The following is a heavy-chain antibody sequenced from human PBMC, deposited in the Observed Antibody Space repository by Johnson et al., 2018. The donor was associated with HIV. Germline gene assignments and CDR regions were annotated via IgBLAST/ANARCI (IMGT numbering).Heavy chain of an antibody. V-gene: IGHV3-53*01. CDR1: GFTVSSNY. Sequence: VQLVESGGGLIQPGGSLRLSCAASGFTVSSNYMSWVRQAPGKGLEWVSVIYSGGSTYYTVSVKGRFTIFRDNSKNTLYLQMNSLKIEDTAVYYCATVVVITQDAFDIWGQGTMVTVSS. CDR2: IYSGGST. CDR3: ATVVVITQDAFDI. D-gene: IGHD3-22*01. J-gene: IGHJ3*02.